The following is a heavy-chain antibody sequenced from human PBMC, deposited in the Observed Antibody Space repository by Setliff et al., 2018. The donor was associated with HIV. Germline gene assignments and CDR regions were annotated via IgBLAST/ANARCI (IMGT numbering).Heavy chain of an antibody. V-gene: IGHV4-34*01. J-gene: IGHJ4*02. CDR1: GGSFSGYY. CDR3: FLFYDDRSGFYWD. D-gene: IGHD3-22*01. Sequence: NPSETLSLTCTVYGGSFSGYYWTWIRQPPGKGLEFIGEMNHRGVIKYLSSLKSRVTMAVDTSKKQFSLKLKSVTAADTAVYYCFLFYDDRSGFYWDWGQGTPVTVSS. CDR2: MNHRGVI.